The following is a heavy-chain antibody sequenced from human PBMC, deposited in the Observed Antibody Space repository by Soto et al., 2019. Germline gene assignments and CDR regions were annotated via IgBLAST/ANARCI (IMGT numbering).Heavy chain of an antibody. Sequence: ASVKVSCKASGYTFTGYYMHWVRQAPGQGLEWMGWINPNSGGTNYAQKFQGWVTMTRDTSISTAYMELSRLRSDDTAVYYCARGYDSSGYYAIVGYYYGTDVWGRGTTVPVSS. CDR3: ARGYDSSGYYAIVGYYYGTDV. D-gene: IGHD3-22*01. CDR1: GYTFTGYY. CDR2: INPNSGGT. J-gene: IGHJ6*02. V-gene: IGHV1-2*04.